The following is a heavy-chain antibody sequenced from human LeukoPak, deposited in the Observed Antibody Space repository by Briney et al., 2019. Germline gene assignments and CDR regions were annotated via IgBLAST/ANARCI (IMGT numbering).Heavy chain of an antibody. CDR2: ISGGGGST. CDR3: AKDLNGYNYGSYAFDI. CDR1: GFTFSSYG. V-gene: IGHV3-23*01. D-gene: IGHD5-18*01. Sequence: GGSLRLSCAASGFTFSSYGMSWVRQAPGKGLEWVSAISGGGGSTDYADSVKGRFTVSRDNSKNTLYLQMNSLRAEDTAVYYCAKDLNGYNYGSYAFDIWGQGTMVTVSS. J-gene: IGHJ3*02.